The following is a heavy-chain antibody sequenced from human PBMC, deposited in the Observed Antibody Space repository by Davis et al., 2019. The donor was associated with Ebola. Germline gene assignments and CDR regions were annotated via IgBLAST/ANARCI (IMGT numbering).Heavy chain of an antibody. D-gene: IGHD6-19*01. CDR2: ISSSGSTI. CDR3: TTQWLVLFARDY. Sequence: GESLKISCAASGFTFSDYYMSWIRQAPGKGLEWVSYISSSGSTIYYADSVKGRFTISRDNAKNSLYLQMNSLRAEDTAVYYCTTQWLVLFARDYWGQGTLVTVSS. CDR1: GFTFSDYY. J-gene: IGHJ4*02. V-gene: IGHV3-11*01.